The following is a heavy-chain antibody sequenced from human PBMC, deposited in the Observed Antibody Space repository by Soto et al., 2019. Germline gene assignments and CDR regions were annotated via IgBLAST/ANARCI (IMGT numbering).Heavy chain of an antibody. CDR3: ARLQAAVPHY. CDR2: IFYDGYT. CDR1: GDSISGSPYF. V-gene: IGHV4-39*01. J-gene: IGHJ4*02. D-gene: IGHD6-13*01. Sequence: QVQLQESGPGLVMPSETLSLTCTVSGDSISGSPYFWGWIRQPPGKRLEWIGSIFYDGYTLYTPSLKSRVTISVDTSKNQFALKLTSVAAADTSIYFCARLQAAVPHYCVQGILVTVSS.